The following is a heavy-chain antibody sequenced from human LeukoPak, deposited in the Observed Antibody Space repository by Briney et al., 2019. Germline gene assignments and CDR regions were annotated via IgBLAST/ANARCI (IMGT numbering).Heavy chain of an antibody. J-gene: IGHJ3*02. Sequence: GGSLRLSCAASGFTFSTYWMHWVRQAPGKGLVWVSRINSDGSRTTYADSVKGRFTISRDNAKNTLYLQVNSLRTEDTAVYYCARPETQYSSGLDGFDIWGQGTMVTASS. CDR1: GFTFSTYW. V-gene: IGHV3-74*01. CDR2: INSDGSRT. CDR3: ARPETQYSSGLDGFDI. D-gene: IGHD6-19*01.